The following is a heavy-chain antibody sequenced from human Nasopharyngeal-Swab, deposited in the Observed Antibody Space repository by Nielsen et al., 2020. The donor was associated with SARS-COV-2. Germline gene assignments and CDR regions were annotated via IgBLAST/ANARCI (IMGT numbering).Heavy chain of an antibody. CDR2: IYHSGST. CDR1: GGSISSSNW. Sequence: GSLRLSCAVSGGSISSSNWWSRVRQPPGKGLEWIGEIYHSGSTNYNPSLKSRVTISVDKSKNQFSLKLSSVTAADTAVYYCARSNGDYYYYGMDVWGQGTTVTVSS. V-gene: IGHV4-4*02. D-gene: IGHD4-17*01. J-gene: IGHJ6*02. CDR3: ARSNGDYYYYGMDV.